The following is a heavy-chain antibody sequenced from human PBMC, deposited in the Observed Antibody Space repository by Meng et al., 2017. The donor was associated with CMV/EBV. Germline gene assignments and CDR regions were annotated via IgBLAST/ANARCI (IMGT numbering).Heavy chain of an antibody. J-gene: IGHJ4*02. CDR3: ARGGYDLGGYFFDY. V-gene: IGHV3-30*04. D-gene: IGHD5-12*01. CDR2: VSCDGSNK. Sequence: GESLKISCAASGFIFSRYAMHWVRQAPGKGLEWVSVVSCDGSNKYYADSVKGRFTISRDNSKTLYLQMNTLRIEDTAVYYCARGGYDLGGYFFDYWGQGTQVTVSS. CDR1: GFIFSRYA.